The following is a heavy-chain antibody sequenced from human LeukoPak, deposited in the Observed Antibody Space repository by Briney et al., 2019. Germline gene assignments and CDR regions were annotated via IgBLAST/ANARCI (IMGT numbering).Heavy chain of an antibody. Sequence: GASVKVSCKASGYTFTGYYMHWVRQAPGQGLEWMGWINPNSGGTNYAQKFQGWVTMTRDTSISTAYMELSRLRSDDTVVYYCARGPFSGSYYADYWGQGTLVTVSS. CDR3: ARGPFSGSYYADY. J-gene: IGHJ4*02. D-gene: IGHD1-26*01. CDR1: GYTFTGYY. V-gene: IGHV1-2*04. CDR2: INPNSGGT.